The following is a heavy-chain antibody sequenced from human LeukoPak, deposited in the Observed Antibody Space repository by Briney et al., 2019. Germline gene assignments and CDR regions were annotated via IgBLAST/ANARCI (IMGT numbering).Heavy chain of an antibody. Sequence: SETLSLTCTVSGGSISSYYWSWIRQPPGKGLEWIGYIYTSGSTNYNPSLKSRVTISVDTSKNQFSLKLSSVTAADTAVYYCARFGGCSSTSCYPFDYWGQETLVTVSS. J-gene: IGHJ4*02. CDR3: ARFGGCSSTSCYPFDY. CDR1: GGSISSYY. CDR2: IYTSGST. D-gene: IGHD2-2*01. V-gene: IGHV4-4*09.